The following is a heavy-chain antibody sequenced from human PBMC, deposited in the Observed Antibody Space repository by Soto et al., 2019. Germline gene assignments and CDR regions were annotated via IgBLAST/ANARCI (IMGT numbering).Heavy chain of an antibody. CDR1: GFTFSSYA. Sequence: EVQLLESGGGLVQPGGSLRLSCAASGFTFSSYAMTWVRQAPGKGLEWVSTISGSGGSTYYAHSVKGRFTISRDNSKNTLYLQWSSLRADDASVYNCAKDGGTWDTSMSFDYWGQGTLVTVSS. CDR3: AKDGGTWDTSMSFDY. J-gene: IGHJ4*02. D-gene: IGHD2-15*01. CDR2: ISGSGGST. V-gene: IGHV3-23*01.